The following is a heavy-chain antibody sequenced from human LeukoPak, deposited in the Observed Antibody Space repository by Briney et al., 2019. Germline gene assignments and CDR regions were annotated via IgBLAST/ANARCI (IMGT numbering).Heavy chain of an antibody. CDR3: ARVTYTRRVTMIAD. V-gene: IGHV3-21*01. D-gene: IGHD3-22*01. Sequence: PGGSLRLSCAASGFTFSSYSMNWVRQAPGKGLEWVSSISSSSSYIYYADSVKGRFTISRDNAKNSLYLQMNRLRAEATAVYYCARVTYTRRVTMIADWGQGTLVTVSS. CDR2: ISSSSSYI. J-gene: IGHJ4*02. CDR1: GFTFSSYS.